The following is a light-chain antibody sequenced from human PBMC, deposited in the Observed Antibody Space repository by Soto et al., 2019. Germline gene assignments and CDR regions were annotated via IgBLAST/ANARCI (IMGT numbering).Light chain of an antibody. J-gene: IGKJ2*01. CDR2: AAS. Sequence: DIQMTQSPSSLSASVGDRVTITCRASQRITNYLNWYQQTPGKAPKLLTYAASSLQSGVPSRFSGSGSGTDFTLTINSLQPDDFATYYCQQSYSAPYTFGQGTKLEIK. V-gene: IGKV1-39*01. CDR3: QQSYSAPYT. CDR1: QRITNY.